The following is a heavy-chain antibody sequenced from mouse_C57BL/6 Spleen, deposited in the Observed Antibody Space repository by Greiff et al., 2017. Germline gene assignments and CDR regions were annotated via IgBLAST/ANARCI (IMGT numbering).Heavy chain of an antibody. Sequence: QVQLQQPGAELVKPGASVKMSCKASGYTFTSYWITWVKQRPGQGLEWIGDIYPGSGSTNYNEKFKSKATLTVDTSSSTAYMQLSSLTSEDSAGYYCARSTYYDGYYGAYWGQGTLVTVSA. J-gene: IGHJ3*01. CDR1: GYTFTSYW. CDR3: ARSTYYDGYYGAY. CDR2: IYPGSGST. D-gene: IGHD2-3*01. V-gene: IGHV1-55*01.